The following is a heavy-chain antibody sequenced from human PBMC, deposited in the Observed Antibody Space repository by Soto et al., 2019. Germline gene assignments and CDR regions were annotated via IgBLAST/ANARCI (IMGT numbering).Heavy chain of an antibody. V-gene: IGHV4-4*02. CDR3: ARATIRGHQVEGQPPTSQTLDY. CDR1: GDTISSTRW. D-gene: IGHD1-26*01. CDR2: IYHLGST. J-gene: IGHJ4*02. Sequence: SETLSLTCTVSGDTISSTRWWSWVRLSPGKGLEWIGEIYHLGSTNYNPSLKSRVTISVDTSKNQFSLRLTSVTAADTAVYYCARATIRGHQVEGQPPTSQTLDYWGQGMLVTVSS.